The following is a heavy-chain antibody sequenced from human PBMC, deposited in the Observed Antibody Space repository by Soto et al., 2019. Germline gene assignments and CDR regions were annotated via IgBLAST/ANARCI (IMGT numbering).Heavy chain of an antibody. CDR2: IDPSDSYT. D-gene: IGHD6-19*01. CDR3: ARGYSSGWSSYYYYYYGMDV. Sequence: GESLKISCKGSGYSFTSYWISWVRQMPGKGLARMGSIDPSDSYTNYIPSFQGHVTSSADKSISTAYLQWSSLKASDTAMYYCARGYSSGWSSYYYYYYGMDVWGQGTTVTVSS. J-gene: IGHJ6*02. CDR1: GYSFTSYW. V-gene: IGHV5-10-1*01.